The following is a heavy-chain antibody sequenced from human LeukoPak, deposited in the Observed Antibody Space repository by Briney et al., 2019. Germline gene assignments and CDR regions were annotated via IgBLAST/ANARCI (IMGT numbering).Heavy chain of an antibody. J-gene: IGHJ5*02. CDR1: GYTFTSYG. CDR3: AREFCSSTSCPTADNWFDP. V-gene: IGHV1-18*01. D-gene: IGHD2-2*01. Sequence: GASVKVSCKASGYTFTSYGISWVRQAPGQGLEWMGWISAYNGNTNYAQKLQGRVTMTTDTSTSTAYMELRSLRSDDTAVYYCAREFCSSTSCPTADNWFDPWGQGTLVTASS. CDR2: ISAYNGNT.